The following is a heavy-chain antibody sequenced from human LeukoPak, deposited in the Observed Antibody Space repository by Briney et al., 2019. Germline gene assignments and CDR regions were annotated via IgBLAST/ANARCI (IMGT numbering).Heavy chain of an antibody. Sequence: GGSLRLSCAASGFTFSSYGMHWVRQAPGKGLEWVAVISYDGSNKYYADSVKGRFTISRDNSKNTLYLRMNSLRAEDTAVYYCAKDEGGNSFGFSGMDVWGQGTTVTVSS. V-gene: IGHV3-30*18. D-gene: IGHD4-23*01. CDR2: ISYDGSNK. J-gene: IGHJ6*02. CDR1: GFTFSSYG. CDR3: AKDEGGNSFGFSGMDV.